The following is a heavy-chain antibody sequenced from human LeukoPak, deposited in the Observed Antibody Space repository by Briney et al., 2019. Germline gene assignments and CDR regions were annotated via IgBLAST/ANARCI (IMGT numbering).Heavy chain of an antibody. CDR2: IRSKPYGGTT. CDR1: GFTFGDYV. V-gene: IGHV3-49*03. J-gene: IGHJ4*02. Sequence: GSLRLSCTTSGFTFGDYVVSWIRQAPEKGLEWVGFIRSKPYGGTTEYAASVKGRFTISRDDSKSIAYLQMNSLKTEDTAVYYCTRGSDTIFGVARDGFDHWGQGTLVTVSS. CDR3: TRGSDTIFGVARDGFDH. D-gene: IGHD3-3*01.